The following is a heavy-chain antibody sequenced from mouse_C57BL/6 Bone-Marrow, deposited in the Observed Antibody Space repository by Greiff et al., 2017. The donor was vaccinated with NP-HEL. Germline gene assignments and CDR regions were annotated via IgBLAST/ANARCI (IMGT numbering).Heavy chain of an antibody. J-gene: IGHJ4*01. V-gene: IGHV7-3*01. CDR3: ARYSNYGYLYYYAMDY. Sequence: EVQLVESGGGLVQPGGSLSLSCAASGFTFTDYYMSWVRQPPGKALEWLGFIRNKANGYTTEYSASVKGRFTISRDNSQSILYLQMNALRAEDSATYYCARYSNYGYLYYYAMDYWGQGTSVTVSS. D-gene: IGHD2-2*01. CDR2: IRNKANGYTT. CDR1: GFTFTDYY.